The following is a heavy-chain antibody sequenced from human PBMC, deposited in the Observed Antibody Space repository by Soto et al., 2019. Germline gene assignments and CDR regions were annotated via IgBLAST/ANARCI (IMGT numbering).Heavy chain of an antibody. CDR3: ARGELLPYYFDY. V-gene: IGHV3-21*01. Sequence: EVQLVESGGGLVKPGGSLRLSCAASGFTFSSYSMNWVRQAPGKGLEWVSSISSGSSYIYYADSVKGRFTISRDNAKNSLYLQMNSLIAEDTAVYYCARGELLPYYFDYWGQGTLVTVSS. CDR1: GFTFSSYS. J-gene: IGHJ4*02. D-gene: IGHD1-26*01. CDR2: ISSGSSYI.